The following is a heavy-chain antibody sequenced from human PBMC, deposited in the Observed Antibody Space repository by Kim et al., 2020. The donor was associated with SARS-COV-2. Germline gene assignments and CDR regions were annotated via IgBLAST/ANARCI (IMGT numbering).Heavy chain of an antibody. D-gene: IGHD7-27*01. J-gene: IGHJ4*02. CDR3: ARVGHRGAVYWGAQPYYFDY. V-gene: IGHV3-74*01. CDR2: INSDGSST. Sequence: GGSLRLSCAASGFTFSSCWMHWVRQAPGKGLVWVSRINSDGSSTSYADSVKGRFTISRDNAKNTLYLQMNSLRAEDTAVYYCARVGHRGAVYWGAQPYYFDYWGQGTLVTVSS. CDR1: GFTFSSCW.